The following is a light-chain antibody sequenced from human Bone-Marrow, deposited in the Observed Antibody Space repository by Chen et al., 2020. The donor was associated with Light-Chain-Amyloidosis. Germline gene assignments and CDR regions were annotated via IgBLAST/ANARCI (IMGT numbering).Light chain of an antibody. CDR3: QQSYPSPPWT. Sequence: DIQMTQSPSSLSASVGDRVTLTCRASQSIRGYLNWYQQRPGKAPNLLIYGASSLQSGVPSRFSGSGSETHFTLTISGLQPEDSATYYCQQSYPSPPWTFGQGTKGEVK. V-gene: IGKV1-39*01. J-gene: IGKJ1*01. CDR2: GAS. CDR1: QSIRGY.